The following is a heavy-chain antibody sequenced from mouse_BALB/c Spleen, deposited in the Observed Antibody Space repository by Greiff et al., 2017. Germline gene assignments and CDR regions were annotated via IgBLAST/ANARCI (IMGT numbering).Heavy chain of an antibody. CDR3: ARVGDYDAMDY. Sequence: VQLQQSGAELVRPGTSVKVSCKASGYAFTNYLIEWVKQRPGQGLEWIGVINPGSGGTNYNEKFKGKATLTADKSSSTAYMQLSSLTSDDSAVYFCARVGDYDAMDYWGQGTPVTVSS. CDR1: GYAFTNYL. J-gene: IGHJ4*01. V-gene: IGHV1-54*01. CDR2: INPGSGGT.